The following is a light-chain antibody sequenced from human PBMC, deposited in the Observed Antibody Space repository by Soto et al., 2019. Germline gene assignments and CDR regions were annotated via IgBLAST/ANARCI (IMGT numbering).Light chain of an antibody. CDR3: SSYTSSSTLYV. V-gene: IGLV2-14*03. CDR2: DVG. Sequence: QSVLTQPASVSGSPGQSITISCTGTGSDVGGYNYVSWYQQHPGKAPKLMIYDVGNRPSGVSNRFSGSKSGNTASLTISGLQAEDEADYYCSSYTSSSTLYVFGTGTKVTVL. J-gene: IGLJ1*01. CDR1: GSDVGGYNY.